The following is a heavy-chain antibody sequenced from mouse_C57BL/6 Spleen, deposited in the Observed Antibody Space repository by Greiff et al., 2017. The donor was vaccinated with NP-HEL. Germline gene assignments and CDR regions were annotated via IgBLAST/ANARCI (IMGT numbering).Heavy chain of an antibody. CDR2: INPSSGYT. CDR1: GYTFTSYW. D-gene: IGHD2-1*01. Sequence: QVQLKQSGAELAKPGASVKLSCKASGYTFTSYWMHWVKQRPGQGLEWIGYINPSSGYTKYNQKFKDKAKLTADKSSSTAYMQLSSLTYEDSAVYYCARSTYGNYEAWFAYWGQGTLVTVSA. V-gene: IGHV1-7*01. J-gene: IGHJ3*01. CDR3: ARSTYGNYEAWFAY.